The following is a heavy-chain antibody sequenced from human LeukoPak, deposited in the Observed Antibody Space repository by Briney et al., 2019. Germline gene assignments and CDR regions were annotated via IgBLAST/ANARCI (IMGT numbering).Heavy chain of an antibody. Sequence: PSETLSLTCTVSGGSISSYYWSWIRQPPGKGLEWIGYIYYSGSTNYNPSLKSRVTISVDTSKNQFSLKLSSVTAADTAVYYCARVAAPGRFDYWGQGTLATVSS. J-gene: IGHJ4*02. CDR3: ARVAAPGRFDY. CDR1: GGSISSYY. CDR2: IYYSGST. V-gene: IGHV4-59*01. D-gene: IGHD6-13*01.